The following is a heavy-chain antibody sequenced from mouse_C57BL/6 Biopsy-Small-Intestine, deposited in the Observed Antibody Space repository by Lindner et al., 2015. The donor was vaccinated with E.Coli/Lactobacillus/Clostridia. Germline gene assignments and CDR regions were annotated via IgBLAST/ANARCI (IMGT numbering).Heavy chain of an antibody. Sequence: VQLQESGAELVKPGAPVKISCKASGYVFSNYWMNWVKQGPGKGLEWIGQIYPGDGDANYNGKFKGKATLTADKSSSTAYMQFSSLTSDDSAIYFCAKEGSLYYGSSSWFFDVRGTGTTVTVSS. V-gene: IGHV1-80*01. CDR3: AKEGSLYYGSSSWFFDV. J-gene: IGHJ1*03. CDR1: GYVFSNYW. CDR2: IYPGDGDA. D-gene: IGHD1-1*01.